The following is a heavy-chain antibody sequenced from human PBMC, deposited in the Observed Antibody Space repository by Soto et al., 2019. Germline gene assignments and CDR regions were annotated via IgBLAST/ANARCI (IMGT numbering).Heavy chain of an antibody. J-gene: IGHJ6*02. CDR2: IIPIFGTA. CDR3: ARWGMITFGGVIVIGPYYGMDV. D-gene: IGHD3-16*02. CDR1: GGTFSSYA. V-gene: IGHV1-69*13. Sequence: ASVKVSCKASGGTFSSYAISWVRQAPGQGLEWKGGIIPIFGTANYAQKFQGRVTITADESTSTAYMELSSLRSEDTAVYYCARWGMITFGGVIVIGPYYGMDVWGQGTTVTVSS.